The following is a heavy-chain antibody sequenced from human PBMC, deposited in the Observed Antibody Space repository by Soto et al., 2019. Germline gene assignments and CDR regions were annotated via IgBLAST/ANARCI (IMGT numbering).Heavy chain of an antibody. Sequence: EVLLLESGGGLVQPGGSLRLSCEASGFSFSSFAMNWVRQAPGTGLEWVSAIGDSGASTYYADSVRGRFTSSRDTSRNTLHLQRTSLRAEDTAVDYGAKGVEVDVWGNGTRVTVSS. CDR2: IGDSGAST. J-gene: IGHJ6*03. V-gene: IGHV3-23*01. CDR1: GFSFSSFA. D-gene: IGHD2-15*01. CDR3: AKGVEVDV.